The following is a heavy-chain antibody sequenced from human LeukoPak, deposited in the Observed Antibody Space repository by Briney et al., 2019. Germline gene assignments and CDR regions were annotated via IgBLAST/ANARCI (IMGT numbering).Heavy chain of an antibody. D-gene: IGHD5-18*01. V-gene: IGHV3-7*01. CDR3: ARGVGLGGYSYGYQVY. J-gene: IGHJ4*02. CDR1: GFTFSTYN. Sequence: PGGSLRLSCAASGFTFSTYNMHWVRQAPGKGLEWVANINQDGSEKYFVDSVKGRFTISRDNAKNSLYLQMNSLRAEDTAVYYCARGVGLGGYSYGYQVYWGQGTLVTVSS. CDR2: INQDGSEK.